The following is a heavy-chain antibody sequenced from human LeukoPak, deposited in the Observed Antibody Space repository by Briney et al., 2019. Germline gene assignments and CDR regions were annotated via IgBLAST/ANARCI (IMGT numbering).Heavy chain of an antibody. CDR2: ISGSGGST. Sequence: PGGSLRLSCAASGVTFSSYAMSWVRQAPGKGLEWVSAISGSGGSTYYADSVKGRFTISRDNSKNTLYLQMNSLRTEDTAVYYCARESGGNNPYYFDYWGQGTLVTVSS. CDR3: ARESGGNNPYYFDY. CDR1: GVTFSSYA. D-gene: IGHD1-14*01. V-gene: IGHV3-23*01. J-gene: IGHJ4*02.